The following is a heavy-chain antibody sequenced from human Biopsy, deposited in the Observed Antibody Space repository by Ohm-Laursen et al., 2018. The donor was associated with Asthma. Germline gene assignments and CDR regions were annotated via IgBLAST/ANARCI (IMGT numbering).Heavy chain of an antibody. CDR2: IYPGDSDT. CDR3: ARLAYGSGSFFDF. J-gene: IGHJ4*02. Sequence: ESLRISCKGSGYPFSTYWIGWVRQMPGKGLEWMGIIYPGDSDTRYSPSFQGQVTISADKSISTAYLQWSSLKASDTAIYYCARLAYGSGSFFDFWGQGTLVTVAS. V-gene: IGHV5-51*01. D-gene: IGHD3-10*01. CDR1: GYPFSTYW.